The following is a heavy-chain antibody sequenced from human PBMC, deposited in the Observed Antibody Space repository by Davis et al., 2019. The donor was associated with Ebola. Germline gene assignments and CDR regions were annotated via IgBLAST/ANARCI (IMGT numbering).Heavy chain of an antibody. CDR2: IKSKTEGGTA. CDR1: GFTSSNAW. CDR3: ARRDNTGSYCFDF. J-gene: IGHJ4*02. Sequence: PGGSLRLSCAASGFTSSNAWLTWVRQAPGKVLEWLGRIKSKTEGGTADYAAPVKGRFTTSRDDSKNTLYLQMNNLKIENTAVYYCARRDNTGSYCFDFWGQGTLVTVSS. V-gene: IGHV3-15*01. D-gene: IGHD1-26*01.